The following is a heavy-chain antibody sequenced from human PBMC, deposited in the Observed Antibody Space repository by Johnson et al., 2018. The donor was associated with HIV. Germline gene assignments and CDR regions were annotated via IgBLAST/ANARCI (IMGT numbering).Heavy chain of an antibody. CDR2: ISHDGSND. V-gene: IGHV3-30*03. CDR3: ARDWAAVGRVGGMDAFDI. CDR1: GFTFSTYV. D-gene: IGHD6-13*01. Sequence: VQLVESGGGVVQPGRSLRLSCAASGFTFSTYVMYWVRQAPGKGLEWVALISHDGSNDYCADSVKGRFTISRDNAKNSLYLQMNSLRAEDTALYYCARDWAAVGRVGGMDAFDIWGQGTMVTVSS. J-gene: IGHJ3*02.